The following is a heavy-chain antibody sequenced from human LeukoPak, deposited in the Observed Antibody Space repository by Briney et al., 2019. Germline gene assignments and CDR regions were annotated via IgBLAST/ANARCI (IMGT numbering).Heavy chain of an antibody. J-gene: IGHJ6*03. CDR1: GVTVSSYA. CDR3: AAEREKSCNGGTCLGAYSYYMAV. CDR2: IISNGDTT. D-gene: IGHD2-15*01. V-gene: IGHV3-64*01. Sequence: PGGSLRLSCAASGVTVSSYALHWVRQAPGRGLEFVSGIISNGDTTYYANSVKGRFIISRENSQNTVFLHMASLRPEDTAIYYCAAEREKSCNGGTCLGAYSYYMAVWGKGTAVAVSS.